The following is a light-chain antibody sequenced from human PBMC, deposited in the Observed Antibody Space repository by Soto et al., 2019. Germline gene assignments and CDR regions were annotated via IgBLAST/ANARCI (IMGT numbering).Light chain of an antibody. V-gene: IGKV3-20*01. J-gene: IGKJ4*01. CDR2: GAS. Sequence: EIVLTQSPGTLPLSPGERATLSCRASQSVRSSSLAWYQQKPGQAPRLLIYGASSRATGIPDRFSGSGSGTDFTLTISRLEPEDFAVYYCQQYGISPLTFGGGTKVEIK. CDR1: QSVRSSS. CDR3: QQYGISPLT.